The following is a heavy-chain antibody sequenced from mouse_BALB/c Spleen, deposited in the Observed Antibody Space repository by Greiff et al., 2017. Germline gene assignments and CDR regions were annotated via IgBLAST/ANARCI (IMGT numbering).Heavy chain of an antibody. CDR3: ARQTGTGAWFAY. J-gene: IGHJ3*01. V-gene: IGHV3-2*02. Sequence: VQLKESGPGLVKPSQSLSLTCTVTGYSITSDYAWNWIRQFPGNKLEWMGYISYSGSTSYNPSLKSRISITRDTSKNQFFLQLNSVTTEDTATYYCARQTGTGAWFAYWGQGTLVTVSA. CDR1: GYSITSDYA. D-gene: IGHD4-1*01. CDR2: ISYSGST.